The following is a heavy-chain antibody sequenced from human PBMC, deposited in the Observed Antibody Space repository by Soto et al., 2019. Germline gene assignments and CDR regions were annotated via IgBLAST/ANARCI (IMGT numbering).Heavy chain of an antibody. V-gene: IGHV3-23*01. CDR3: AKGGLLPRANRWF. Sequence: EVQLLESGGGLVQPGGSLRLSCAASGFTFRNYPMTWVRQAPGKGLDWVSTISGSGVDTYYPDSVKGRVTISRDNSKNTLYLQIISLRAEDTAVYYCAKGGLLPRANRWFWGQGTLVTVSS. J-gene: IGHJ4*02. CDR1: GFTFRNYP. D-gene: IGHD2-2*01. CDR2: ISGSGVDT.